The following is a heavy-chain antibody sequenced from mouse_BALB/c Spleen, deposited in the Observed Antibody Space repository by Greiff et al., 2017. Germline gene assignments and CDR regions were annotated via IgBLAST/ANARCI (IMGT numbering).Heavy chain of an antibody. V-gene: IGHV5-17*02. CDR2: ISSGSSTI. J-gene: IGHJ2*01. Sequence: DVKLVESGGGLVQPGGSRKLSCAASGFTFSSFGMHWVRQAPEKGLEWVAYISSGSSTIYYADTVKGRFTISRDNPKNTLFLQMTSLRSEDTAMYYCARVQQLSFDYWGQGTTLTVSS. CDR1: GFTFSSFG. CDR3: ARVQQLSFDY. D-gene: IGHD4-1*02.